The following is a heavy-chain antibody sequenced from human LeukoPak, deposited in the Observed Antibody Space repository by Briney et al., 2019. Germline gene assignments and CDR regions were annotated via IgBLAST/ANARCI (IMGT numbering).Heavy chain of an antibody. CDR2: LYYSGGT. Sequence: KSSETLSLTCTVSGGSISTKTYYWAWIRQPPGKGLEWIGSLYYSGGTFYNRSIKGRVTMSVDTSTNHFSLKLSSVTAADTAVYYCARLLKYSVPDYWGQGTLVTVSS. V-gene: IGHV4-39*02. CDR3: ARLLKYSVPDY. D-gene: IGHD2-21*01. J-gene: IGHJ4*02. CDR1: GGSISTKTYY.